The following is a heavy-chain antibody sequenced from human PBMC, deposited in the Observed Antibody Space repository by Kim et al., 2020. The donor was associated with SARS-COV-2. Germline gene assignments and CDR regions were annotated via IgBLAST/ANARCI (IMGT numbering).Heavy chain of an antibody. CDR3: ARSGSGSSYYGMDV. Sequence: ASVKVSCKASGYTFTSYAMHWARQAPGQSLEGMGWITAGSGNTKYSQKFQGRVTITRDTSASTAYMEVSSLRSEDTAVYYCARSGSGSSYYGMDVWGQGTTVIVSS. V-gene: IGHV1-3*01. D-gene: IGHD3-10*01. CDR1: GYTFTSYA. CDR2: ITAGSGNT. J-gene: IGHJ6*02.